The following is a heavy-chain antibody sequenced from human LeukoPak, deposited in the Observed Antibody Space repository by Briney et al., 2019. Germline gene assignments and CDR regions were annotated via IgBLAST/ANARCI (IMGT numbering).Heavy chain of an antibody. D-gene: IGHD5-18*01. V-gene: IGHV1-2*06. CDR2: INPNSGDT. J-gene: IGHJ4*02. Sequence: ASVKVSCKASGYTFTGYYMHWVRQAPGQGLEWMGRINPNSGDTNYAQKFQGRVTMTRDTSITTAYMELSRLRSDDTAVYYCAREGPETYNFDFWGQGTQVTVSS. CDR3: AREGPETYNFDF. CDR1: GYTFTGYY.